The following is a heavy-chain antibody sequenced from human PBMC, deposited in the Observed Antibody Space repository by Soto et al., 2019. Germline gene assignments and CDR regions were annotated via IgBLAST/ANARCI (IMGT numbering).Heavy chain of an antibody. CDR2: IIPIFGTA. J-gene: IGHJ3*02. CDR3: ATYYYGSGSYSTGDAFDI. D-gene: IGHD3-10*01. CDR1: GGTFSSYA. Sequence: QVQLVQSGAEVKKPGSSVKVSCKASGGTFSSYAISWVRQAPGQGLEWMGGIIPIFGTANYAQKIQGRVTITADEPTSTAYMELSSLRSEDTAVYYCATYYYGSGSYSTGDAFDIWGQGTMVTVSS. V-gene: IGHV1-69*01.